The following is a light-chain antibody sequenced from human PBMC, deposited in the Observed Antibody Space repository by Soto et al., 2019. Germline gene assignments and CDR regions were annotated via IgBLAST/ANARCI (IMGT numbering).Light chain of an antibody. J-gene: IGLJ1*01. Sequence: QSVLTQPPSVSEAPRQRVTISCSGSSSNIGNNAVNWYQQLPGQAPKIVIYYDNLLTSGVSDRFSGSKSGISASLAISDLQSDDEADYYSASWDDSLNAYVFGPGTKVTV. CDR1: SSNIGNNA. V-gene: IGLV1-36*01. CDR3: ASWDDSLNAYV. CDR2: YDN.